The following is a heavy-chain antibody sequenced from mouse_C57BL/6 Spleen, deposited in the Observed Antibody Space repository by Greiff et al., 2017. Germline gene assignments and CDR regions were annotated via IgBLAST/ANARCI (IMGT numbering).Heavy chain of an antibody. CDR3: AREDFEGYYGSSH. J-gene: IGHJ2*01. Sequence: EVQLQESGPGLVKPSQSLSLTCSVTGYSITSGYYWNWIRQFPGNKLEWMGYISYDGSNNYNPSLKNRISITRETSKNQFFLKLNSVTTEDTATYDCAREDFEGYYGSSHWGQGTTLTVSS. V-gene: IGHV3-6*01. CDR2: ISYDGSN. D-gene: IGHD1-1*01. CDR1: GYSITSGYY.